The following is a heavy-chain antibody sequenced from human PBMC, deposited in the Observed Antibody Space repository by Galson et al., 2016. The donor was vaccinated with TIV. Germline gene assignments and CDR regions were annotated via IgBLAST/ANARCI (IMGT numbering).Heavy chain of an antibody. CDR2: ISGSGIST. Sequence: SLRLSCAASGFRISNYVMSWVRQAPGKGLAWVPSISGSGISTYYADSVKGRFTISRDNSKNMLYLLMNSLRAEDTALYYCATPYSSSSFSSYYALDVWGQGTTVTVSS. D-gene: IGHD4-11*01. V-gene: IGHV3-23*01. J-gene: IGHJ6*02. CDR3: ATPYSSSSFSSYYALDV. CDR1: GFRISNYV.